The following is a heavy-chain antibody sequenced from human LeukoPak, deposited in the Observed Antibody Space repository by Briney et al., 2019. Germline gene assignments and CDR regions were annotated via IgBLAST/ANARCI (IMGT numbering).Heavy chain of an antibody. CDR1: ADSFSSHY. Sequence: SETLSLTCAVSADSFSSHYWTWIRQAPGKGLEWIGYISYIGSTNYNPSLKSRVTISIDTSKNQFSLKLSSVTAADTAVYYCARLSVLRYFDWSRSGNFDYWGQGTLVTVSS. CDR3: ARLSVLRYFDWSRSGNFDY. J-gene: IGHJ4*02. V-gene: IGHV4-59*11. CDR2: ISYIGST. D-gene: IGHD3-9*01.